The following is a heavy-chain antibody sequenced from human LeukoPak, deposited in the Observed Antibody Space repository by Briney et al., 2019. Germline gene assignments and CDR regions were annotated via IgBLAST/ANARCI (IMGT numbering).Heavy chain of an antibody. CDR2: IYYSGST. J-gene: IGHJ4*02. V-gene: IGHV4-59*01. D-gene: IGHD4-23*01. CDR1: GGSINSYY. CDR3: ARVSRGNSVGGDY. Sequence: PSETLSPTCTVSGGSINSYYRSWIRQPPGKGLEWIGYIYYSGSTNYNPSLKSRVTISVDTSKNQFSLKLSSVTAADTAMYYCARVSRGNSVGGDYWGQGTLVTVSS.